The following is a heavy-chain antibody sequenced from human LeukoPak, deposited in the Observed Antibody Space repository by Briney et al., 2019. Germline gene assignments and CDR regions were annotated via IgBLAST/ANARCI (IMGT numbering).Heavy chain of an antibody. D-gene: IGHD6-13*01. Sequence: GGSLRLSCAASGFTFDDYGMSWVRHAPGKGLEWVSGINWNGGSTGYADSVKGRFTISRDNAKNSLYLQMNSLRAEDTALYYCASDIAAAGTDYWGQGTLVTVSS. CDR2: INWNGGST. CDR3: ASDIAAAGTDY. CDR1: GFTFDDYG. V-gene: IGHV3-20*04. J-gene: IGHJ4*02.